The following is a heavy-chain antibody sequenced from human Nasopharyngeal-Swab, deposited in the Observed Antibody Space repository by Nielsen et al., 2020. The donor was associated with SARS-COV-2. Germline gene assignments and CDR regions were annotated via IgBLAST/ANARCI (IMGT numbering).Heavy chain of an antibody. Sequence: SVKVSCKASGGTFSSYAISWVRQAPGQGLEWMGGIIPIFGTANYAQKLQGRVTMTTDTSTSTAYMELRSLRSDDTAVYYCARAGAAADNPGYWGQGTLVTVSS. J-gene: IGHJ4*02. CDR1: GGTFSSYA. V-gene: IGHV1-69*05. CDR3: ARAGAAADNPGY. CDR2: IIPIFGTA. D-gene: IGHD6-13*01.